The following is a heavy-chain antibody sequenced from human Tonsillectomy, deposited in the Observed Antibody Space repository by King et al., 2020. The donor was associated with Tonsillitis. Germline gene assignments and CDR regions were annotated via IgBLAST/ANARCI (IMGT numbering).Heavy chain of an antibody. D-gene: IGHD3-22*01. Sequence: VQLVESGGGVVQPGRSLRLSCAASGFTFSSYGMHWVRQAPGKGLEWVAVISYDGSNKYYADSVKGRFTISRDNSKNTLYLQMNSLRGEDTAVYYCAWDRDDRSFDYWGQGTLVTVSS. J-gene: IGHJ4*02. CDR2: ISYDGSNK. V-gene: IGHV3-30*03. CDR1: GFTFSSYG. CDR3: AWDRDDRSFDY.